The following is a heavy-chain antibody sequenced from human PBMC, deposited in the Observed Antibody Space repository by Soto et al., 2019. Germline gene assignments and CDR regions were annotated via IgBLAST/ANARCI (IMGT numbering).Heavy chain of an antibody. J-gene: IGHJ5*02. D-gene: IGHD1-7*01. CDR1: GFTFSSYA. Sequence: PGGSLRLSCAASGFTFSSYAMSWVRQAPGKGLEWVSAISGSGGSTYYADSVKGRFTISRDNSKNTLYLQMNSLRAEDTAVYYCAKDPGHNWNLNWFDPWGQGTLVTVSS. CDR3: AKDPGHNWNLNWFDP. V-gene: IGHV3-23*01. CDR2: ISGSGGST.